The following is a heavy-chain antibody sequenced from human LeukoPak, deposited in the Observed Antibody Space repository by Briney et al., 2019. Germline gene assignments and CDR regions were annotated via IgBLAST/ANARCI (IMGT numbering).Heavy chain of an antibody. D-gene: IGHD3-22*01. J-gene: IGHJ6*03. CDR2: IYYSGST. Sequence: PSETLSLTCAVSGGSISSGGYSWSWIRQPPGKGLEWIGYIYYSGSTYYNPSLKSRVTISVDTSKNQFSLKLSSVTAADTAVYYCARGSDYYDSSGYYQDYYYYYYMDVWGKGTTVTVSS. V-gene: IGHV4-30-4*07. CDR1: GGSISSGGYS. CDR3: ARGSDYYDSSGYYQDYYYYYYMDV.